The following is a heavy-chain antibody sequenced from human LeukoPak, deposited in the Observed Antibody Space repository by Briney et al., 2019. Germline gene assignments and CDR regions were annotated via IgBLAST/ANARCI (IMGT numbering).Heavy chain of an antibody. V-gene: IGHV3-66*01. Sequence: PGGSLRLSCAASGFTVSSNYMSWVRQAPGKGLEWVSVIYSGGSTYYADSVKGRFTISRDNSKNTLYLQMNSLRAEDTAVYYCARSPVEATDAFDIWGQGTMVTVSS. CDR2: IYSGGST. CDR3: ARSPVEATDAFDI. CDR1: GFTVSSNY. J-gene: IGHJ3*02.